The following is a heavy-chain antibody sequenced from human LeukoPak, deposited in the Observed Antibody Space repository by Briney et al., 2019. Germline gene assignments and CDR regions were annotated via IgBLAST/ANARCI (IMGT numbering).Heavy chain of an antibody. CDR2: IKSKTDGGTT. Sequence: GGSLRLSCAASGFTFSNAWTSWVRQAPGKGLEWVGRIKSKTDGGTTDYAAPVKGRFTISRDDSKNTLYLQMYSLKTEDTAVYYCTTEILVVVAATRDYWGQGTLVTVSS. CDR1: GFTFSNAW. D-gene: IGHD2-15*01. J-gene: IGHJ4*02. CDR3: TTEILVVVAATRDY. V-gene: IGHV3-15*01.